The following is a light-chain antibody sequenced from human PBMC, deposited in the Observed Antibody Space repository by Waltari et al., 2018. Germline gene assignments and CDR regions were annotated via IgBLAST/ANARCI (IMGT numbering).Light chain of an antibody. J-gene: IGKJ4*01. V-gene: IGKV1-39*01. CDR2: AAS. CDR1: QSIANY. Sequence: DVQMTQSPSSLSASVGDRVTITCRASQSIANYLNWYQQKPGKVPKLLFYAASSLHSGVPSRFSGSGSGTEFTLTITNLQPEDFATYYCQQSYTTLTFGGGTKVE. CDR3: QQSYTTLT.